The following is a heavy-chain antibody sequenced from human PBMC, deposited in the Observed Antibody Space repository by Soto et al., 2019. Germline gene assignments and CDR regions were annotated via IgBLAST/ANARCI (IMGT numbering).Heavy chain of an antibody. D-gene: IGHD2-2*01. CDR3: AKDSQQQLLWTFDY. V-gene: IGHV3-9*02. CDR2: ISWNSGSI. J-gene: IGHJ4*01. CDR1: GFTSDDYA. Sequence: EVQLVESGGGLVQPGRSLRLSCAASGFTSDDYAMHWVRQAPGKGLEWVSGISWNSGSIAYADSVKGRFTISRDNAKNSLYLQMNSLRAEDTALYYCAKDSQQQLLWTFDYWGQGTLVTVSS.